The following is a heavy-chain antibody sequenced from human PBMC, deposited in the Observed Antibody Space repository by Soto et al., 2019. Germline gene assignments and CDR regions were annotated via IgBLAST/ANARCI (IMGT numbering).Heavy chain of an antibody. D-gene: IGHD2-15*01. CDR1: GAPITINY. CDR2: IYYSGST. CDR3: GKDAGGPYDH. J-gene: IGHJ5*02. Sequence: SETLSLTCTVSGAPITINYWSWIRQAPGKGLEWIGYIYYSGSTTYNPSLKSRVTMSADTSKDQFSPKLNSVTAAATAVYYCGKDAGGPYDHWVPGILAAVSS. V-gene: IGHV4-59*01.